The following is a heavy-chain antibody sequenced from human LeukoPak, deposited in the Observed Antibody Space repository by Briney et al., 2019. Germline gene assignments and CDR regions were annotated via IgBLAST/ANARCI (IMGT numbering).Heavy chain of an antibody. J-gene: IGHJ2*01. CDR1: GGSISSYY. CDR2: IYYSGST. CDR3: ARVGGEMGYNYCYFDL. Sequence: PSETLSLTCTVAGGSISSYYWSWIRQPPGKGLEWIGYIYYSGSTNYNPSLKSRVTISIDTSKNQFSLKLNSVPAADTAVYYCARVGGEMGYNYCYFDLWGGGAPVFVAS. V-gene: IGHV4-59*01. D-gene: IGHD5-24*01.